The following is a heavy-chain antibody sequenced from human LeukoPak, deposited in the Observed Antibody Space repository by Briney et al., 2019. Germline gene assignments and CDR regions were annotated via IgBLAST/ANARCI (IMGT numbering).Heavy chain of an antibody. J-gene: IGHJ3*01. V-gene: IGHV3-30*02. CDR1: GFTFSIYR. CDR3: AKDRPPRAYYDFWSES. Sequence: RGSPRLSCAPPGFTFSIYRMHWVRQAPGKGLQWVPFIRYDGSNKYYADSVKGRFTISRDNSKNTPHPHMNRLRADDTAVYYCAKDRPPRAYYDFWSESWGQGTMVTVSS. CDR2: IRYDGSNK. D-gene: IGHD3-3*01.